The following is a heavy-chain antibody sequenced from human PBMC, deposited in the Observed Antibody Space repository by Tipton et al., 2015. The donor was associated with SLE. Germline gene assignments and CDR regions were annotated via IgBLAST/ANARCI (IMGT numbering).Heavy chain of an antibody. J-gene: IGHJ4*02. V-gene: IGHV4-4*07. CDR2: FHSSGIL. Sequence: TLSLTCTVSGGSINSFYWTWVRQPAGKGLEWIGHFHSSGILNYNPSLKSRVTMSGDTSKNQLSLKLNAVTAADTAVYYCASFLWYNSGSFEDWGQGMLVTVSS. CDR1: GGSINSFY. CDR3: ASFLWYNSGSFED. D-gene: IGHD6-19*01.